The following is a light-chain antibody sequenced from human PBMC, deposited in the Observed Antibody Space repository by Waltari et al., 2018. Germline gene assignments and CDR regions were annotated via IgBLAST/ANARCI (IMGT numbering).Light chain of an antibody. CDR3: TSYTSSSSSAYVV. CDR1: SRDVGGYKY. J-gene: IGLJ2*01. Sequence: QSALTQPASVSGSPGQSITIPCTGTSRDVGGYKYVSWYQHHPGKAPKLMLYDVSKRPSGVSNRFSGSKSGNTASLTISGLQSEDEADYYCTSYTSSSSSAYVVFGGGTKLTVL. V-gene: IGLV2-14*03. CDR2: DVS.